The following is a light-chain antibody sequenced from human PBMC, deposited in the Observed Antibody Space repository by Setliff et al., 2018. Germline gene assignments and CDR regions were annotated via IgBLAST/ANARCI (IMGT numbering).Light chain of an antibody. Sequence: QSALTQPASVSGSLGQSITISCIGTSSDIGGDNYVSWYQQYPGEAPQLIIYDASDRPSGVSHRFSGSKSGNTASLTISGLQAQDEADYYCCSYTNGATYVFGTGTRSPS. CDR2: DAS. V-gene: IGLV2-14*03. CDR3: CSYTNGATYV. CDR1: SSDIGGDNY. J-gene: IGLJ1*01.